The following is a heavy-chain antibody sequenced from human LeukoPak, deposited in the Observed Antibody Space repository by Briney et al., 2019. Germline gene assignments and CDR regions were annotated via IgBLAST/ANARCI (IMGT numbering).Heavy chain of an antibody. V-gene: IGHV3-23*01. CDR3: AKYSGSYFHYFDY. J-gene: IGHJ4*02. CDR2: ISGSGGST. D-gene: IGHD1-26*01. CDR1: GFTFSNAW. Sequence: GGSLRLSCAASGFTFSNAWMSWVRQAPGKGLEWVSAISGSGGSTYYADSVKGRFTISRDNSKNTLYLQMNSLRAEDTAVYYCAKYSGSYFHYFDYWGQGTLVTVSS.